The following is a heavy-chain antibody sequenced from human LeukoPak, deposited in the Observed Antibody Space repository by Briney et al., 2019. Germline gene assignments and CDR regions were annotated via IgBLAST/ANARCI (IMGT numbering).Heavy chain of an antibody. D-gene: IGHD2-21*02. Sequence: GASVKVSCKASGYTFTSYGISWVRQAPGQGLEWMGWISAYNGNTNYAQKLQGRVTMTTDTSTSTAYMELRSLRSDDTAVYYCARVVATAFVSWFDPWGQGTLVTVSS. CDR1: GYTFTSYG. CDR3: ARVVATAFVSWFDP. J-gene: IGHJ5*02. V-gene: IGHV1-18*01. CDR2: ISAYNGNT.